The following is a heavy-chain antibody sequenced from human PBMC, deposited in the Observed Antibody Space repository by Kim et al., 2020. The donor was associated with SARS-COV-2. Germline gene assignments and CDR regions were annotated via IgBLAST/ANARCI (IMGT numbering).Heavy chain of an antibody. CDR3: ARLGLVGATNIDY. Sequence: SNPAHKRRVTISVDTSKNQFSLKLSSVTAADTAVYYCARLGLVGATNIDYWGQGTLVTVSS. J-gene: IGHJ4*02. V-gene: IGHV4-59*08. D-gene: IGHD1-26*01.